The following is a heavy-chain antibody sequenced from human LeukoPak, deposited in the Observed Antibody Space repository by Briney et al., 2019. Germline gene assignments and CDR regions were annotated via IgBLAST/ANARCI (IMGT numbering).Heavy chain of an antibody. CDR2: ISSSSGYI. V-gene: IGHV3-21*01. CDR1: GFTFSSYS. CDR3: AREYYYDSSGSYGFDI. Sequence: GGSLRLSCAASGFTFSSYSVNWVRQAPGKGLEWVSSISSSSGYIYYADSVKGRFTISRDNAKNSLYLQMKGLRAEDTAVYYCAREYYYDSSGSYGFDIWGQGTMVTVSS. J-gene: IGHJ3*02. D-gene: IGHD3-22*01.